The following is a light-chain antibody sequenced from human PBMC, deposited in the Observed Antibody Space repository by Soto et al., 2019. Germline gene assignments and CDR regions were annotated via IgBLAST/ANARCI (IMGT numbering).Light chain of an antibody. J-gene: IGKJ4*01. CDR2: GAS. Sequence: EIVLTQSPGTLSLSPGERATLSCRASQSVSTRSLAWYQQKPGQAPRLLISGASSRAADIPDRFSGSGSGTDFTLTINRLEPEDFGVYYCQQRSNWPPVTFGGGTKVEIK. CDR1: QSVSTRS. V-gene: IGKV3D-20*02. CDR3: QQRSNWPPVT.